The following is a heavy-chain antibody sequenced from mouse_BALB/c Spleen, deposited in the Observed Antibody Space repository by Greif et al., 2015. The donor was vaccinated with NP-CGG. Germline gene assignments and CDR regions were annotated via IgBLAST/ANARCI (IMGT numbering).Heavy chain of an antibody. D-gene: IGHD2-3*01. CDR3: AGYDGYPRDFDY. V-gene: IGHV14-3*02. J-gene: IGHJ2*01. CDR2: IDPANGNT. CDR1: GFNIKDTY. Sequence: VQLQQPGAELVKPGASVKSSCTASGFNIKDTYMHWVKQRPEQGLEWIGRIDPANGNTKYDPKFQGKATITADTYSNTAYLQLSSLTSEDTAVYYCAGYDGYPRDFDYWGQGTTLTVSS.